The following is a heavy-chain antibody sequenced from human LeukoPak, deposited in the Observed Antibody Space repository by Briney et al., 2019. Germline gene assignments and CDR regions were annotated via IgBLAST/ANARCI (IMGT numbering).Heavy chain of an antibody. D-gene: IGHD3-22*01. CDR3: AREGYYYDSSGYPHYYFDY. V-gene: IGHV3-74*01. Sequence: GGSLRLSCAASGFTFSSYWMHWVRQAPGKGLVWVSHINSDGSNTNYADSVKGRFTISRDNAKNTLYLQMNSLRAEDTAVYYCAREGYYYDSSGYPHYYFDYWGQGTLVTASS. J-gene: IGHJ4*02. CDR1: GFTFSSYW. CDR2: INSDGSNT.